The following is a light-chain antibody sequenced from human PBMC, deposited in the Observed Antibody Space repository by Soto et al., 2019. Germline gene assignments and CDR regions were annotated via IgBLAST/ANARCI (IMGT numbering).Light chain of an antibody. CDR3: QQRAGSST. Sequence: EIVLTQSPATLSLSPGETATLSCRASQSISFYLTWYQHKPGQAPRLLIYDASNRATGIPARFSGSGSGTDFTLTLSSLEPEDFAVYYCQQRAGSSTFGQGTRLEIK. CDR2: DAS. V-gene: IGKV3-11*01. CDR1: QSISFY. J-gene: IGKJ5*01.